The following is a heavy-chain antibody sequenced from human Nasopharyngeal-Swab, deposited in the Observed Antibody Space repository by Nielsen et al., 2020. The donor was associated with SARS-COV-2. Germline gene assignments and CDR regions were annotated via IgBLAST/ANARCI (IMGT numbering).Heavy chain of an antibody. J-gene: IGHJ3*02. CDR3: ARDFPQILSGYISDAFDI. V-gene: IGHV4-4*02. CDR2: IHHSGST. D-gene: IGHD3-9*01. Sequence: LRETLSLTSTVSGGSIRLDNWWTWVRQSPGKGLEWIGEIHHSGSTKSNPSLKSRVAISVDKSNNQFSLKLSSVIAADTAVYYCARDFPQILSGYISDAFDIWGPGTMVTVSS. CDR1: GGSIRLDNW.